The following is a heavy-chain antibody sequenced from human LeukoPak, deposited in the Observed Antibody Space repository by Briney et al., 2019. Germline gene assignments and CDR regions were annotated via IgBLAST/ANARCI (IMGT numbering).Heavy chain of an antibody. D-gene: IGHD3-10*01. CDR3: ATYPHPSGGYDSGTYAPFDY. V-gene: IGHV3-74*01. CDR2: INSDGSTT. Sequence: GGSLRLSCAASGFTFSSYWMHWVRQPPGKGPVWVSRINSDGSTTTYADSVKGRFTISRDNAKNTLFLQMDSLRAEDTAVYYCATYPHPSGGYDSGTYAPFDYWGQGTLVTVSS. J-gene: IGHJ4*02. CDR1: GFTFSSYW.